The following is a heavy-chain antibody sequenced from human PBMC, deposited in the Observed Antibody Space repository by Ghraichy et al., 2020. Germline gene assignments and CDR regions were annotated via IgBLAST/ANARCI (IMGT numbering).Heavy chain of an antibody. CDR2: IYYSGST. V-gene: IGHV4-59*01. D-gene: IGHD5-12*01. CDR3: ARHYSGYDETDY. CDR1: GGSISSYY. J-gene: IGHJ4*02. Sequence: SETLSLTCTVSGGSISSYYWSWIWQPPGKGLEWIGYIYYSGSTNYNPSLKSRVTISVDTSKNQFSLKLSSVTAADTAVYYCARHYSGYDETDYWGQGTLVTVSS.